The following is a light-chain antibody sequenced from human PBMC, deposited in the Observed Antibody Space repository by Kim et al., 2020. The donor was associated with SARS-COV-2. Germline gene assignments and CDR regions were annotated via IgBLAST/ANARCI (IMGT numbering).Light chain of an antibody. CDR2: GNY. CDR3: QSFDSSVSGYVV. V-gene: IGLV1-40*01. J-gene: IGLJ2*01. CDR1: SSNIGAGYD. Sequence: VTISCPGSSSNIGAGYDVKWYQHLPGTAPKLLIYGNYIRPSGVPDRFSGSKSGTSGSLAITGLQADDEADYYCQSFDSSVSGYVVFGGGTQLTVL.